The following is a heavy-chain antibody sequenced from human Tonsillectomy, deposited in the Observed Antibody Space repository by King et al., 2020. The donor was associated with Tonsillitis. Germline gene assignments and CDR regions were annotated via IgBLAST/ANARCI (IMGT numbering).Heavy chain of an antibody. D-gene: IGHD7-27*01. V-gene: IGHV3-23*04. CDR1: GFTFSSYA. J-gene: IGHJ4*02. CDR2: ISGGDSST. Sequence: VQLVESGGGLVQPGGSLRLSCAASGFTFSSYAMNWVRKAPGKGLEWVSAISGGDSSTYYADSVKGRFTISRDSSKNTLYLQMNSLRAEDTAIYYCAKDGGRGNWGYGVIGIDYWGQGTLVTVSS. CDR3: AKDGGRGNWGYGVIGIDY.